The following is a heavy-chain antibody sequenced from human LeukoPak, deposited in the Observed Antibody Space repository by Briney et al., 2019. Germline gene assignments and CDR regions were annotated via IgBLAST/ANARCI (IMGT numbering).Heavy chain of an antibody. J-gene: IGHJ4*02. CDR3: ARVARRATHYYFDY. CDR2: IYYSGST. CDR1: GGSISSYY. Sequence: PSETLSLTCTVSGGSISSYYWSWIRQPPGKGLEWLGYIYYSGSTNYNPSLKSRVTISVDTSKNQFSLKLSSVTAADTAVYYCARVARRATHYYFDYWGQGTLVTVSS. V-gene: IGHV4-59*01. D-gene: IGHD1-26*01.